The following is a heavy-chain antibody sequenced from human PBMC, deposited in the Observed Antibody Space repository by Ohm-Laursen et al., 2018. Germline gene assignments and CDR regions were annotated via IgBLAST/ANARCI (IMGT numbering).Heavy chain of an antibody. D-gene: IGHD5-18*01. Sequence: TPSLTCTVSGGSISGYYWSWIRQSPGKGLEWIGYIYHTGSTKYNPSLKSRVTISVDTPMNQFSLRLSSVTAADTAVYFCARHKRYTYGALTYWGQGTLVTVSS. J-gene: IGHJ4*02. V-gene: IGHV4-59*08. CDR2: IYHTGST. CDR1: GGSISGYY. CDR3: ARHKRYTYGALTY.